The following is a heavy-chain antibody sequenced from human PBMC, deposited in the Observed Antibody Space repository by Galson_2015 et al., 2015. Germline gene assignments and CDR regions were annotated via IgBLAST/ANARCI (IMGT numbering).Heavy chain of an antibody. CDR2: IDPSDPYT. D-gene: IGHD3-10*01. CDR3: ARQHVVRGVIMTNFDY. J-gene: IGHJ4*02. Sequence: SGAEVKKPGESLKISCTGSGYSFTSYWISWVRQMPGKGLEGMGRIDPSDPYTNYSQSFQGHVTISADKSISTAYLQWSSLKASDTAMYYCARQHVVRGVIMTNFDYWGQGTLVTVSS. V-gene: IGHV5-10-1*01. CDR1: GYSFTSYW.